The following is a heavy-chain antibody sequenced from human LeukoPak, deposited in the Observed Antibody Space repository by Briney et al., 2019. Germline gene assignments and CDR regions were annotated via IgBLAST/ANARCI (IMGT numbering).Heavy chain of an antibody. V-gene: IGHV4-34*01. CDR2: INHSGST. Sequence: SETLSLTCTVSGGSISSYYWSWIRQPPGKGLEWIGEINHSGSTNYNPSLKSRVTISVDTSKNQFSLKLSSVTAADTAVYYCARGSSGWWYYYYMDVWGKGTTVTVSS. D-gene: IGHD6-19*01. CDR1: GGSISSYY. J-gene: IGHJ6*03. CDR3: ARGSSGWWYYYYMDV.